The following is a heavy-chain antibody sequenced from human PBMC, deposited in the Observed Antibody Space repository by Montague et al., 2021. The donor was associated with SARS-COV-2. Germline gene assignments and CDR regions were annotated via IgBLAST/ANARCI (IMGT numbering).Heavy chain of an antibody. V-gene: IGHV3-21*01. CDR1: GFTFSSYS. J-gene: IGHJ6*02. D-gene: IGHD3-10*01. Sequence: SLRLSCAASGFTFSSYSMNWVRQAPGKGLEWVSPISSSSSYIYYADSVKGRFTISRDNAKNSLYLQMNSLRAEDTAVYFCARERTVVIITGYYYYGVDVWGQGTTVTVSS. CDR3: ARERTVVIITGYYYYGVDV. CDR2: ISSSSSYI.